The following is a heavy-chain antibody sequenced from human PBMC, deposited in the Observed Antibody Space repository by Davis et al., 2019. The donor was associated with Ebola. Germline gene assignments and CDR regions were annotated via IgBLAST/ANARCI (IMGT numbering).Heavy chain of an antibody. CDR1: GFTVSSNY. D-gene: IGHD1-26*01. CDR2: IYSGGST. CDR3: ARDHWENWFDP. Sequence: PGGSLRLSCAASGFTVSSNYMSWVRQAPGKGLEWVSVIYSGGSTYYADSVKGRFTISRDNSKNTLYLQTNSLRAEDTAVYYCARDHWENWFDPWGQGTLVTVSS. V-gene: IGHV3-66*01. J-gene: IGHJ5*02.